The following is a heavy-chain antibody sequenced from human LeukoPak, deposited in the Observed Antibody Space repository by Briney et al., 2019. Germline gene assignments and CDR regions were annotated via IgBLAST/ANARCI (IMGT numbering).Heavy chain of an antibody. J-gene: IGHJ5*02. CDR3: VKGTGIAAAGGYGFDP. CDR2: ISGSGGSI. D-gene: IGHD6-13*01. V-gene: IGHV3-23*01. CDR1: GFTFSSYA. Sequence: GGSLRLSCAASGFTFSSYAMSWVRQAPGKGLEWVSAISGSGGSIYYADSVKGRFTISRDNSKNTLYLQMNSLRAKDTAVYYCVKGTGIAAAGGYGFDPWGQGTLVTVSS.